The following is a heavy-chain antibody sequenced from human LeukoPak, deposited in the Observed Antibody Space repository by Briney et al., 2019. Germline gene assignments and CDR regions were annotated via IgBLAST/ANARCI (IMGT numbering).Heavy chain of an antibody. Sequence: SETLSLTCAVYGGSFSGYYWSWIRQPPGKGLEWSGEINHSGSTNYNPSLKSRVTISVDTSKNQFSLKLSSVTAADTAVYYCARGRGYSYVTPTGYWGQGTLVTVSS. D-gene: IGHD5-18*01. CDR3: ARGRGYSYVTPTGY. V-gene: IGHV4-34*01. CDR1: GGSFSGYY. CDR2: INHSGST. J-gene: IGHJ4*02.